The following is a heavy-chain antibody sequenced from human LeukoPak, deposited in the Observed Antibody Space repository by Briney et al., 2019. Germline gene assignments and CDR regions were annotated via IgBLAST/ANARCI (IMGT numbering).Heavy chain of an antibody. V-gene: IGHV1-18*04. CDR3: ARVPPSGHQVFGSDY. CDR1: GFTFTNYG. J-gene: IGHJ4*02. CDR2: ISANNGEI. Sequence: GASVMVSCKASGFTFTNYGISWVRQAPGQGLGWMSWISANNGEIRYAQKFQGRVIITTDTSTNTAYMELTSLRSDDTAVYYCARVPPSGHQVFGSDYWGQGTQVTVSS. D-gene: IGHD3-3*01.